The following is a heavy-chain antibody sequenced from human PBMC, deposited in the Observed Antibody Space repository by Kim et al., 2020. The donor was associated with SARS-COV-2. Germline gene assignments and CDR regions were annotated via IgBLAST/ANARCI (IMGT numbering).Heavy chain of an antibody. D-gene: IGHD2-15*01. CDR3: AREVVGDPYFFDY. V-gene: IGHV3-23*03. J-gene: IGHJ4*02. Sequence: YANSVKGRFTSSRDNSKNTLYLQMNSLRAEDTALYYCAREVVGDPYFFDYWGQGTLVTVSS.